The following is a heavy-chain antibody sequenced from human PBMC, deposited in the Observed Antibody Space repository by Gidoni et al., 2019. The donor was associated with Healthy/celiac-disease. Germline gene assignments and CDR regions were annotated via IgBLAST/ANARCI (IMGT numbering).Heavy chain of an antibody. CDR1: GFTFSSYA. J-gene: IGHJ3*02. V-gene: IGHV3-30-3*01. Sequence: QVQLVESGGGVVQPGRSLRLSCAASGFTFSSYAMHGVRQAPGKGLEWVAVISYDGSNKYYADSVKGRFTISRDNSKNTLYLQMNSLRAEDTAVYYCARGDLGYCTNGVCYLDAFDIWGQGTMVTVSS. D-gene: IGHD2-8*01. CDR2: ISYDGSNK. CDR3: ARGDLGYCTNGVCYLDAFDI.